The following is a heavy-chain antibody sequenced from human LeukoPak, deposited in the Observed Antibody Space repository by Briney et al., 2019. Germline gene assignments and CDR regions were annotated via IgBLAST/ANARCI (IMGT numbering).Heavy chain of an antibody. J-gene: IGHJ3*02. D-gene: IGHD1/OR15-1a*01. CDR3: ARVLYYTSWNTGAFDI. CDR1: GFTFSSYW. Sequence: PGGSLRLSCAAPGFTFSSYWMHWVRHAPGKGLLWVSRITSDGSSTSHADSVKGRFTISRDNAKNTLYLQMNSLRAEDTAVYYCARVLYYTSWNTGAFDIWGQGTMVTVSS. V-gene: IGHV3-74*01. CDR2: ITSDGSST.